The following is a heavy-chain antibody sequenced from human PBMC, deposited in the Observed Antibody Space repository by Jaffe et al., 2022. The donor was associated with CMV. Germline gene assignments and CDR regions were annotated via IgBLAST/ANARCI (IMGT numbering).Heavy chain of an antibody. CDR2: ISWNSGSI. V-gene: IGHV3-9*01. D-gene: IGHD1-26*01. CDR3: AKDIRVGATRFSSDAFDI. Sequence: EVQLVESGGGLVQPGRSLRLSCAASGFTFDDYAMHWVRQAPGKGLEWVSGISWNSGSIGYADSVKGRFTISRDNAKNSLYLQMNSLRAEDTALYYCAKDIRVGATRFSSDAFDIWGQGTMVTVSS. CDR1: GFTFDDYA. J-gene: IGHJ3*02.